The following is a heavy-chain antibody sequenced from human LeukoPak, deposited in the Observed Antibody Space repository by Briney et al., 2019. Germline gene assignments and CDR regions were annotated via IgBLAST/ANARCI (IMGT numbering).Heavy chain of an antibody. CDR1: GFTFSSCA. V-gene: IGHV3-23*01. CDR2: ISGSGGST. J-gene: IGHJ4*02. D-gene: IGHD2/OR15-2a*01. CDR3: ARDFSGSSRVDY. Sequence: PGGSLRLSCAASGFTFSSCAMSWVRQAPGKGLEWVSAISGSGGSTYYAGSVKGRFTISRDNSKNTLFLQMNSLRAEDTAVYYCARDFSGSSRVDYWGQGTLVTVSS.